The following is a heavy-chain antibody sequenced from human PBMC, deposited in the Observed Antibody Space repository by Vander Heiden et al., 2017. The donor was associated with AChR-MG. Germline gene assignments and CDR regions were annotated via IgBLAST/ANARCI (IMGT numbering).Heavy chain of an antibody. CDR3: AKVNDLWSGYIRGHPFDL. D-gene: IGHD3-3*01. Sequence: EVQLLGSGGGLVQPGGSLTLSCAASGCTFSSYARSWVRRLPGKGLEWVSLHHAAGGSRYYADSVKGRFTISRDNSKNILYLHMNTLSAEDTAVYYCAKVNDLWSGYIRGHPFDLWGQGTKVTVS. V-gene: IGHV3-23*01. J-gene: IGHJ3*01. CDR1: GCTFSSYA. CDR2: HHAAGGSR.